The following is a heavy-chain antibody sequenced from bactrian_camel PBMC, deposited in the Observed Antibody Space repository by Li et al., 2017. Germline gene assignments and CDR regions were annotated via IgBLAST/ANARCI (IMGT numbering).Heavy chain of an antibody. D-gene: IGHD6*01. CDR2: ISPGGGVT. CDR1: GFTSSFNY. J-gene: IGHJ6*01. Sequence: VQLVESGGGLVQPGGSLRLSCAASGFTSSFNYMGWFRQIPGKEREGVAAISPGGGVTYYADSVKGRFTISRDNAKNTVYLQLSGLKTEDTATYYCAKDTNRGSWYDPNDRNFGTWGQGTQVTVS. CDR3: AKDTNRGSWYDPNDRNFGT. V-gene: IGHV3S1*01.